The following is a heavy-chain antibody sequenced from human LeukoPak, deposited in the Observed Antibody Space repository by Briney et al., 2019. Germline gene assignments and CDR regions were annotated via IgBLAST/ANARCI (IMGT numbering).Heavy chain of an antibody. Sequence: PGRSLRLSCAASGFTFSSYAMHWVRQAPGKGLEWVAVISYDGSNKYYADSVKGRFTISRDNSKNTLYLQMNSLRAEDMAVYYCARDMGITMVRGVLDYWGQGTLVTVSS. J-gene: IGHJ4*02. D-gene: IGHD3-10*01. CDR3: ARDMGITMVRGVLDY. V-gene: IGHV3-30*04. CDR1: GFTFSSYA. CDR2: ISYDGSNK.